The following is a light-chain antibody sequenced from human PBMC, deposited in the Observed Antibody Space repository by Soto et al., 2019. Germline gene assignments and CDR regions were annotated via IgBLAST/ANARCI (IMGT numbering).Light chain of an antibody. J-gene: IGKJ1*01. CDR2: KT. Sequence: DIQMTQSPSTLSASVGDRVIITCRTSQSISGWMAWYQQKPGKAPNLLIYKTLKTGVPSRFSGSGSGTEFTLVIISLQPDDFATYYCQQYHTYSFGQGTTVEMK. CDR3: QQYHTYS. CDR1: QSISGW. V-gene: IGKV1-5*03.